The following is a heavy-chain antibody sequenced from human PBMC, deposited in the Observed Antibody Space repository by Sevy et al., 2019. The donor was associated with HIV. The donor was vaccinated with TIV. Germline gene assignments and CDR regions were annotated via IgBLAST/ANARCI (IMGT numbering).Heavy chain of an antibody. V-gene: IGHV4-59*13. CDR3: ARSPDIAVAGMGADYFDY. Sequence: SETLSLTYTVSGGSISSYYWSWIRQPPGKGLEWIGYIYYSGSTNYNPSLKSRVTISVDTSKNQFSLKLSSVTAADTAVYYCARSPDIAVAGMGADYFDYWGQGTLVTVSS. J-gene: IGHJ4*02. D-gene: IGHD6-19*01. CDR1: GGSISSYY. CDR2: IYYSGST.